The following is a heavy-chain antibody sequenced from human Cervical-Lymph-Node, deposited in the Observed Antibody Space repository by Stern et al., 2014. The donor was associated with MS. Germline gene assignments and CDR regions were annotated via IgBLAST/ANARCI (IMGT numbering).Heavy chain of an antibody. CDR3: ARGGLYDY. V-gene: IGHV4-4*02. Sequence: DQLVESGPGLVKPSGTLSLTCAVSGVSINSSDWGSWVRQAPGQGLAWTGAIYHSGSTNYNPYFKSRVTISLDKSKTQFSLDLRSVTAADTAVYYCARGGLYDYWGQGTLVTVSS. D-gene: IGHD2/OR15-2a*01. CDR1: GVSINSSDW. CDR2: IYHSGST. J-gene: IGHJ4*02.